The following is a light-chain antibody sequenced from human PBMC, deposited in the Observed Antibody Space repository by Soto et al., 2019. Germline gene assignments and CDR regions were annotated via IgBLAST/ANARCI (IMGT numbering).Light chain of an antibody. V-gene: IGLV2-8*01. CDR2: EVS. J-gene: IGLJ2*01. Sequence: ALTQPPSASGSPGQSVTISCTGTSSDVGGYNYVSWYQQHPGKAPKLMIYEVSKRPSGVPDRFSGSKSGNTASLTVSGLQAEDEADYYCSSYAGRNNYVVLGGGTKVTVL. CDR1: SSDVGGYNY. CDR3: SSYAGRNNYVV.